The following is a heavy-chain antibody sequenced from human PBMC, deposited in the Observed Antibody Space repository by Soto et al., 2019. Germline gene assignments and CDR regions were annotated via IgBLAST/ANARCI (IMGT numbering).Heavy chain of an antibody. V-gene: IGHV3-30*18. CDR2: ISYDGSNK. D-gene: IGHD5-12*01. CDR1: GFTFSSYG. J-gene: IGHJ4*02. Sequence: QVQLVESGGGVVQPGRSLRLSCAASGFTFSSYGMHWVRQAPGKGLEWVAVISYDGSNKYYADSVKGRFTISRDNSKNTLYLQMNSLRAEDTAVYYCAKDLRDGYTSEIDYWGQGTLVTVSS. CDR3: AKDLRDGYTSEIDY.